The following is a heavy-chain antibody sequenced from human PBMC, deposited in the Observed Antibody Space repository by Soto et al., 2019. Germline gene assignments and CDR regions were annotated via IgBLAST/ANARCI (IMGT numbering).Heavy chain of an antibody. J-gene: IGHJ5*02. Sequence: GGGIDSSARWWLRHATGKVLEWMGGIIPIFGTANYAQKFQGRVTITADESTSTAYMELSSLRSEDTAVYYCARAAVRAAIPRNCFAPWGQGTLVTVSS. CDR2: IIPIFGTA. D-gene: IGHD2-2*02. CDR3: ARAAVRAAIPRNCFAP. CDR1: GGGIDSSA. V-gene: IGHV1-69*01.